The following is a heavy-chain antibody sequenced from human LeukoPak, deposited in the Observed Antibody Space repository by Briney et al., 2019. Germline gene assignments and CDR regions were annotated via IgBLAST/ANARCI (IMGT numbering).Heavy chain of an antibody. Sequence: SETLSLTCTVSGGSISSSSYYWGWIRQPPGKGLEWIGSIYYSGTTYYNPSLKSRVTISVDTSKNQFSLKLSSVTAADTAVYYCAREGPSGRFDPWGQGTLVTVSS. V-gene: IGHV4-39*07. D-gene: IGHD6-25*01. CDR3: AREGPSGRFDP. CDR2: IYYSGTT. CDR1: GGSISSSSYY. J-gene: IGHJ5*02.